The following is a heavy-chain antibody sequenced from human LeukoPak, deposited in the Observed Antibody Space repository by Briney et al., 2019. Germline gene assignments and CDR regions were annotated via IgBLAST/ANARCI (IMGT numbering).Heavy chain of an antibody. V-gene: IGHV3-23*01. J-gene: IGHJ4*02. CDR3: AKVGHSSGWSYDY. CDR2: ISGSGGST. Sequence: PGGSLRLSCAASGFTFSGYAMSWVRRAPGKGLEWVSAISGSGGSTYYADSVKGRFTISRDNSKNTLYLQMNSLRAEDTAVYYCAKVGHSSGWSYDYWGQGTLVTVSS. D-gene: IGHD6-19*01. CDR1: GFTFSGYA.